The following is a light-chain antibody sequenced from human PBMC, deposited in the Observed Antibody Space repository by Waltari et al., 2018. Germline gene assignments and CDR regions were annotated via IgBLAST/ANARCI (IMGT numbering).Light chain of an antibody. J-gene: IGKJ5*01. CDR2: DAS. V-gene: IGKV3-11*01. CDR3: QQRSAWPTT. Sequence: EIVVTQTPATLSLSPGEGATLPCRTSGSVSSNLAWFQQKDGQPPRLVIYDASSRAADTPARFSGGGSGTDYTLTISSLEPEDFATYYCQQRSAWPTTFGQGTRLEI. CDR1: GSVSSN.